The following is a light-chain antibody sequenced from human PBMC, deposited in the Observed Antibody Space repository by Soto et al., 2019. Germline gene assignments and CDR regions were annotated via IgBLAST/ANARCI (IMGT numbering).Light chain of an antibody. V-gene: IGKV3-20*01. CDR3: QQYGSSIT. Sequence: EIVLTQYPGTLSLSPGERATRSCRASQSVPRSYLAWYQQKPGQAPRLLIYGTSSRATGIPDRFSGSGSGTDFTLTISRLEPEDFAVFYCQQYGSSITVGQGTRREVK. CDR1: QSVPRSY. J-gene: IGKJ5*01. CDR2: GTS.